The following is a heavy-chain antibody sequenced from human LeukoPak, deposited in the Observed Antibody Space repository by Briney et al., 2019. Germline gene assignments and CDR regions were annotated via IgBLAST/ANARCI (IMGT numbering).Heavy chain of an antibody. CDR2: INPGNSDT. CDR1: GYSFSNYW. CDR3: ARRSSSEF. V-gene: IGHV5-51*01. Sequence: GESLKISCKGSGYSFSNYWIGWVRQMPGKGLEWMAIINPGNSDTKYNPAFQGQVTISADKSISTAYLQWGSLKASDSPMYYCARRSSSEFWGQGTLVTVSS. J-gene: IGHJ4*02. D-gene: IGHD6-6*01.